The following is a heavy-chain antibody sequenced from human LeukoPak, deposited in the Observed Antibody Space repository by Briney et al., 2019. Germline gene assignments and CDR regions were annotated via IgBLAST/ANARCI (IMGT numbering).Heavy chain of an antibody. J-gene: IGHJ5*02. V-gene: IGHV4-31*03. D-gene: IGHD3-10*01. CDR2: IYYSGST. Sequence: SETLSLTCTVSGGSISSGGYYWSWIRQHPGKGLEWIGYIYYSGSTYYNPSLRSRVTISVDTSKNQFSLKLSSVTAADTAVYYCARDLLGVRGLSWFDPWGQGTLVAVSS. CDR1: GGSISSGGYY. CDR3: ARDLLGVRGLSWFDP.